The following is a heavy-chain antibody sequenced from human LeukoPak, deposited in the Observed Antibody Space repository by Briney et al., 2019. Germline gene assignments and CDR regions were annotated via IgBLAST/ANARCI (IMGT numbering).Heavy chain of an antibody. Sequence: SETLSLTCAVYGGSFSGYYWSWIRQPPGKGLEWIGEINHSGSTNYNPSLKSRVTISVDTSKNQFSLELSSVTAADTAVYYCASSDYYDSSGYFTGDYWGQGTLVTVSS. CDR3: ASSDYYDSSGYFTGDY. CDR2: INHSGST. CDR1: GGSFSGYY. J-gene: IGHJ4*02. D-gene: IGHD3-22*01. V-gene: IGHV4-34*01.